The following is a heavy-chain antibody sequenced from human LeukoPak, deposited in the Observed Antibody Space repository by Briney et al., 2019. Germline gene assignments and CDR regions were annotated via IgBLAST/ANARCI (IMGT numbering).Heavy chain of an antibody. CDR1: GFTFSSYW. Sequence: PGGSLRLSCAASGFTFSSYWMSWVRQAPGKGLEWVANIKQDGSEKYYADSVKGRFTISRDNAKNSLYLQMNSLRAEDTAVYYCARGGKQQLESGYFDYWGQGTLVTVSS. V-gene: IGHV3-7*01. CDR2: IKQDGSEK. J-gene: IGHJ4*02. CDR3: ARGGKQQLESGYFDY. D-gene: IGHD6-13*01.